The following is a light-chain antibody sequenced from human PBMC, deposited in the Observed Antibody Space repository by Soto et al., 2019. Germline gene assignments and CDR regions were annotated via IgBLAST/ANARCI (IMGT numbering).Light chain of an antibody. Sequence: DIQMTQSPSTLSASVGDRVTITCRASQSISSWLAWYQQKPGKAPKLLIYDASSLESGVPSRFSGSGSGTEFTLTISSLQPADFVTYYCQQYNSYWTFGQGTKVEIK. CDR2: DAS. V-gene: IGKV1-5*01. J-gene: IGKJ1*01. CDR1: QSISSW. CDR3: QQYNSYWT.